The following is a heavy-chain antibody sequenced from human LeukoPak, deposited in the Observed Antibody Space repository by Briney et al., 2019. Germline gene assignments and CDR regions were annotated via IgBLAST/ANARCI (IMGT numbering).Heavy chain of an antibody. CDR2: IWYDGSNK. CDR1: GFTFSSYG. J-gene: IGHJ5*02. V-gene: IGHV3-33*01. CDR3: ARVSPFEYCSSTSCYDNWFDP. D-gene: IGHD2-2*01. Sequence: GGSLRLSCAASGFTFSSYGMHWVRQAPGKGLEWVAVIWYDGSNKYYADSVKGRFTISRDNSKNTLYLQMNSLRAEDTAVYYCARVSPFEYCSSTSCYDNWFDPWGQGTLVTVSS.